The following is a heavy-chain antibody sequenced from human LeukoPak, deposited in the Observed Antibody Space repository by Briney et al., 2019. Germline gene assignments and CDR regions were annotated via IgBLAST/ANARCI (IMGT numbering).Heavy chain of an antibody. CDR3: ARGLMMAVAGRGEFHY. V-gene: IGHV4-59*01. CDR1: GGSISSYY. Sequence: PETLSLTCTVSGGSISSYYRSWSRQPPGKGLEWIGYIYYSGSTNYNPSLKSRVPISVDTPKEQFSLKLSSVTAADTAVYYCARGLMMAVAGRGEFHYWGEGSLVTVSS. CDR2: IYYSGST. D-gene: IGHD6-13*01. J-gene: IGHJ4*02.